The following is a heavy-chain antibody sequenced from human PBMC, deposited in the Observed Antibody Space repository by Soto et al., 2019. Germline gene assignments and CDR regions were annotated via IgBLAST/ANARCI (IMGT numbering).Heavy chain of an antibody. CDR3: ARDEAPFDWSGIDY. D-gene: IGHD3-9*01. V-gene: IGHV3-23*01. CDR1: GFTFSSYA. CDR2: ISGSGGST. Sequence: GGSLRLSCAASGFTFSSYAMSWVRQAPGKGLEWVSAISGSGGSTYYADSVKGRFTISRDNSKNTLYLQMNSLRAEDTAVYYCARDEAPFDWSGIDYWGQGTLVTVSS. J-gene: IGHJ4*02.